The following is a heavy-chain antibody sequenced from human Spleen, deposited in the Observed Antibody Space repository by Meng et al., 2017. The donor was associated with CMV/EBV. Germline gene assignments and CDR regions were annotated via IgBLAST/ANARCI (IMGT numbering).Heavy chain of an antibody. CDR2: ISSSSSYI. CDR3: ARDRVLAGGYYFDY. Sequence: GGSLRLSCAASGFTFSSYSMNWVRQAPGKGLEWVSSISSSSSYIYYADSVKGRFTISRDNAKNSQYLQMNSLRAEDTAVYYCARDRVLAGGYYFDYWGQGTLVTVSS. D-gene: IGHD6-19*01. V-gene: IGHV3-21*01. J-gene: IGHJ4*02. CDR1: GFTFSSYS.